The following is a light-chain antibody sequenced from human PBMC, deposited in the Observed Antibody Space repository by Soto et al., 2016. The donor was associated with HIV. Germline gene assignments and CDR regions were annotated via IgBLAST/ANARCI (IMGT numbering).Light chain of an antibody. CDR3: QQLDSYPPT. V-gene: IGKV1-17*01. CDR2: AAS. CDR1: QAIRNA. Sequence: DIQMTQSPSSLSASVGDRVTITCRASQAIRNALGWYQQKPGKAPKLLIYAASSLESGVPSRFSGSGSGTEFTLTISSLQPEDFATYYCQQLDSYPPTFGGGTNVDIK. J-gene: IGKJ4*01.